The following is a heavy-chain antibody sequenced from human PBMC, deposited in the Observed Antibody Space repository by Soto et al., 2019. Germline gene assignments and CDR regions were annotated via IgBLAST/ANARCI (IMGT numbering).Heavy chain of an antibody. CDR1: GDTFTSYY. V-gene: IGHV1-46*01. CDR3: ARAVAAAGTDYYYYGMDV. CDR2: INASRGSA. J-gene: IGHJ6*02. Sequence: ASVKVSCKASGDTFTSYYMHWVRQPPGXGLEWMGIINASRGSASYAQKFQGRVTMTRDTSTRTVYMELSSLRSEDTAVYYCARAVAAAGTDYYYYGMDVWGQGTTVTVSS. D-gene: IGHD6-13*01.